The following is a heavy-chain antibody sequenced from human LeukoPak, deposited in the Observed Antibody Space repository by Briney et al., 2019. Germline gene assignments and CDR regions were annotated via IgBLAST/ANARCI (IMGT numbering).Heavy chain of an antibody. CDR2: ISGSGGST. J-gene: IGHJ4*02. Sequence: PGGSLRLSCAASGFTFSSYAMSWVRQAPGKGLEWVSAISGSGGSTYYADSVKGRFTISRDNSNNTLYLQISGLRAEDTAVYYCAKQWGPGYWGQGTLVTVSS. V-gene: IGHV3-23*01. D-gene: IGHD1-26*01. CDR3: AKQWGPGY. CDR1: GFTFSSYA.